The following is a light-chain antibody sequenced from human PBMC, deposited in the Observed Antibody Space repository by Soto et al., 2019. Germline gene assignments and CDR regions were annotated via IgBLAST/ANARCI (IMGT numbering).Light chain of an antibody. CDR1: TGPVTTGHY. Sequence: QAVVTQEPSLTVSPGGKVILTCGSTTGPVTTGHYPYWFQQKPGQAPRPLVYDTANIFSWTPVRFSGSLVRGKAALTLSGAQPEDEAEYYCLLSYRGDYVFGPGTKVTVL. V-gene: IGLV7-46*01. J-gene: IGLJ1*01. CDR3: LLSYRGDYV. CDR2: DTA.